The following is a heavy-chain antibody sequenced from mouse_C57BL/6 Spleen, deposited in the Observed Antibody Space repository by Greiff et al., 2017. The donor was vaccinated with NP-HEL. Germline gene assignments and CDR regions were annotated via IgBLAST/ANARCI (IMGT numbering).Heavy chain of an antibody. J-gene: IGHJ4*01. V-gene: IGHV1-54*01. CDR1: GYAFTNYL. CDR3: ARGYSNP. Sequence: QVQLQQSGAELVRPGTSVKVSCKASGYAFTNYLLEWVKQRPGQGLEWIGVINPGSGGTNYNEKFKGKATLTADKSSSTAYMQLSSLTSEDSAVYFCARGYSNPWGQGTSVTVSS. D-gene: IGHD2-5*01. CDR2: INPGSGGT.